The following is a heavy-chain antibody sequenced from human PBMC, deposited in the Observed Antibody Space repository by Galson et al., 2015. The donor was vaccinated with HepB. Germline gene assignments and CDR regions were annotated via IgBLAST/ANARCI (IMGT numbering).Heavy chain of an antibody. V-gene: IGHV1-18*04. CDR3: ARQSPTEDTEVVPTIIVRSDYYGMDV. CDR2: ISGDNGNT. J-gene: IGHJ6*02. CDR1: GFSISNYG. Sequence: SVKVSCKASGFSISNYGIIWVRQAPGQGLEWMGWISGDNGNTDYAQKAQGRVIMTTDTSTNTVYMQLTSLRSDATAVYYCARQSPTEDTEVVPTIIVRSDYYGMDVWGQGTTVTVPS. D-gene: IGHD2-2*01.